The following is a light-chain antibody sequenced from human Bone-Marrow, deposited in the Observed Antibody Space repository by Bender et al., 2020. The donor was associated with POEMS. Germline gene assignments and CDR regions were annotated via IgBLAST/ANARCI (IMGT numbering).Light chain of an antibody. CDR1: ASDRGTTP. Sequence: QSVLTQPPSASATPGQRVTISCSRSASDRGTTPINWYQHLPGTAPKLIIYNSDQRPSGVPDRFFGSKSGTTVFLAISGLQSDDEADYYCAAWDDSLNGQVVFGGGTKLTVL. CDR2: NSD. J-gene: IGLJ2*01. CDR3: AAWDDSLNGQVV. V-gene: IGLV1-44*01.